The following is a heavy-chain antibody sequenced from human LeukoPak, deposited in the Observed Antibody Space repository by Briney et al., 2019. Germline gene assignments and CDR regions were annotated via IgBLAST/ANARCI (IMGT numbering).Heavy chain of an antibody. Sequence: ASVKVSCKASGYTFTSYGIIWVRQAPGQGLEWMGWISAYNGNTNYAQKLQGRVTMTTDTSTSTAYMELRSLRSDDTAVYYCARDRPYYDSSGYYRSDNWFDPWGQGTLVTVSS. D-gene: IGHD3-22*01. J-gene: IGHJ5*02. V-gene: IGHV1-18*01. CDR2: ISAYNGNT. CDR1: GYTFTSYG. CDR3: ARDRPYYDSSGYYRSDNWFDP.